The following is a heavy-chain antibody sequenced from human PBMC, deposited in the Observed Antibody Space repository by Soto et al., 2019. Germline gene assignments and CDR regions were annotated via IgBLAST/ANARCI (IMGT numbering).Heavy chain of an antibody. CDR3: ARDLGYCSSTSCYLGWFDP. D-gene: IGHD2-2*01. CDR2: IYYSGST. V-gene: IGHV4-59*12. Sequence: PSETLSLTCTVSGGSISSYYWSWIRQPPGKGLEWIGYIYYSGSTNYNPSLKSRVTISVDTSKNQFSLKLSSVTAADTAVYYCARDLGYCSSTSCYLGWFDPWGQGTLVTVSS. CDR1: GGSISSYY. J-gene: IGHJ5*02.